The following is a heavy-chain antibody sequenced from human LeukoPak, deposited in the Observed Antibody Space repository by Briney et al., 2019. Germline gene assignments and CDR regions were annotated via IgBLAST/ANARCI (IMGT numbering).Heavy chain of an antibody. V-gene: IGHV4-59*01. Sequence: SETLSLTCTVSSGSISTYYWSWIRQPPGKGLEWIGYIHYSGSTNYNPSLKSRVTISVDTSKSQFSLKLSSVTAADTAVYYCARGRLLEWFDSWGQGTLVSVSS. CDR2: IHYSGST. CDR3: ARGRLLEWFDS. CDR1: SGSISTYY. J-gene: IGHJ5*02. D-gene: IGHD3-3*01.